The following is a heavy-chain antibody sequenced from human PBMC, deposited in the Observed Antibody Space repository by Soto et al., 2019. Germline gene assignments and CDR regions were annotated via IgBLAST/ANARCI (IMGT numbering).Heavy chain of an antibody. CDR3: ASSSGYWSSFNY. V-gene: IGHV3-30*03. CDR2: ISYDGSNK. Sequence: GGSLRLSCAASGFTFSSYGMHWVRQAPGKGLEWVAVISYDGSNKYYADSMKGRFTISRDNSKNTLYLQMNSLRAEDTAVYYCASSSGYWSSFNYWGQGTLVTVSS. CDR1: GFTFSSYG. J-gene: IGHJ4*02. D-gene: IGHD3-22*01.